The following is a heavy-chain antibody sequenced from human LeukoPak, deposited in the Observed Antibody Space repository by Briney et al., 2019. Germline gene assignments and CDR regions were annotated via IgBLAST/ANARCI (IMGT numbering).Heavy chain of an antibody. D-gene: IGHD4-17*01. CDR2: ISSSSSYI. CDR1: GFTFSSYS. CDR3: AGDGYGDFDCFDI. J-gene: IGHJ3*02. Sequence: GGSLRLSCAASGFTFSSYSMNWVRQAPGKGLEWVSSISSSSSYIYYADSVKGRFTISRDNAKNSLYLQMNSLRAEDTAVYYCAGDGYGDFDCFDIWGQGTMVTVSS. V-gene: IGHV3-21*01.